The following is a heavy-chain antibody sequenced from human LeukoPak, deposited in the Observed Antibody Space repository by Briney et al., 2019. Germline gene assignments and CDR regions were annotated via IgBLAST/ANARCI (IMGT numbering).Heavy chain of an antibody. CDR2: IYHSGST. CDR3: ARQPSCSGGSCHNPWGDPDY. D-gene: IGHD2-15*01. Sequence: SETLSLTCTVSGGSISSGGYYWSWIRQHPGKGLEWIGYIYHSGSTYYNPSLKSRVTISVDTSKNQFSLKLSSVTAADTAVYYYARQPSCSGGSCHNPWGDPDYWGQGTLVTVSS. V-gene: IGHV4-31*03. J-gene: IGHJ4*02. CDR1: GGSISSGGYY.